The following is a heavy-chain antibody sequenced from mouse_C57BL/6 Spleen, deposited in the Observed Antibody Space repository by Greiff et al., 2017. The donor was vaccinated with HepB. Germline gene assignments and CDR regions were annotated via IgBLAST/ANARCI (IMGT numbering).Heavy chain of an antibody. CDR1: GYTFTSYW. CDR2: IHPNSGST. V-gene: IGHV1-64*01. D-gene: IGHD1-1*01. Sequence: QVQLQQSGAELVKPGASVKLSCKASGYTFTSYWMHWVKQRPGQGLEWIGMIHPNSGSTNYNEKFKSKATLTVDKSSSTAYMQLSSLTSEDSAVYCGARENGSSYGYFDVWGTGTTVTVSS. J-gene: IGHJ1*03. CDR3: ARENGSSYGYFDV.